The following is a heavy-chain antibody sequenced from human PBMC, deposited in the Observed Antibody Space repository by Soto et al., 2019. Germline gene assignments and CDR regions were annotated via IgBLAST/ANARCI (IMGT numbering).Heavy chain of an antibody. D-gene: IGHD3-22*01. Sequence: PGGSLRLSCAASGITISNYPMSWVRQAPGKGLDWVSGISGSGDRTYYADSAKGRFTISKDISRNSLSLQLDSLGVEDTAVYFCVKDDGGYPSTAPHWGQGTLVTVSS. CDR3: VKDDGGYPSTAPH. J-gene: IGHJ4*02. V-gene: IGHV3-23*01. CDR1: GITISNYP. CDR2: ISGSGDRT.